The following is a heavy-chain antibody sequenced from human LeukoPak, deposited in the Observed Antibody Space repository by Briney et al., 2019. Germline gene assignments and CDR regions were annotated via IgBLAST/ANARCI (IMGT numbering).Heavy chain of an antibody. V-gene: IGHV1-2*02. J-gene: IGHJ6*03. D-gene: IGHD6-13*01. CDR2: INPNSGGT. CDR3: ARENSSSWYYKGYMDV. CDR1: GYTFTGYY. Sequence: WALVKVSCKASGYTFTGYYMHWVRQAPGQGLEWMGWINPNSGGTNYAQKFQGRVTMTRDTSISTAYMELSRLRSDDTAVYYCARENSSSWYYKGYMDVWGKGTTVTISS.